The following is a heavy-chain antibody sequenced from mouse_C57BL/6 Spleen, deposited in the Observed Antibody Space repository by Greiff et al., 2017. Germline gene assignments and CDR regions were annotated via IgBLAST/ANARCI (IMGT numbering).Heavy chain of an antibody. V-gene: IGHV3-6*01. CDR1: GYSITSGYY. CDR3: ARGYDY. Sequence: ESGPGLVKPSQSLSLTCSVTGYSITSGYYWNWIRQFPGNKLEWMGYISYDGSNNYNPSLKNRISITRDTSKNQFFLKLNSVTTEDTATYYCARGYDYWGQGTSVTVSS. J-gene: IGHJ4*01. D-gene: IGHD1-1*01. CDR2: ISYDGSN.